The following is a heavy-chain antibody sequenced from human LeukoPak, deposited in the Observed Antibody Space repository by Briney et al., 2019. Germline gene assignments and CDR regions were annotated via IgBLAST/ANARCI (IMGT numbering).Heavy chain of an antibody. CDR1: GFTFSSYS. CDR2: ISSSSSYI. J-gene: IGHJ5*02. Sequence: GGSLRLSCAASGFTFSSYSMNWVRQAPGKGLEWVSSISSSSSYIYYADSVKGRFTISRDNAKNSLYLQMNSLRAEDTAVYYCARAGLYSSSSGRAFDPWGQGTLVTVSS. D-gene: IGHD6-6*01. V-gene: IGHV3-21*01. CDR3: ARAGLYSSSSGRAFDP.